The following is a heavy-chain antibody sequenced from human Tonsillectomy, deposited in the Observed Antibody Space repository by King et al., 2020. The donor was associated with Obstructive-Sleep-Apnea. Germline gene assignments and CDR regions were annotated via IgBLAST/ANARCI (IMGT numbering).Heavy chain of an antibody. CDR2: IYYSGST. CDR3: AALDDWFDP. CDR1: GGSISSSSYY. Sequence: QLQESGPGLVKPSETLSLTCTVSGGSISSSSYYWGWIRQPPGKGLGWVGSIYYSGSTYYNPSLKSRVTISVDTAKNQFSRQLSSVTAAGTAVYYCAALDDWFDPWGQGTLVTVSS. V-gene: IGHV4-39*07. J-gene: IGHJ5*02. D-gene: IGHD3/OR15-3a*01.